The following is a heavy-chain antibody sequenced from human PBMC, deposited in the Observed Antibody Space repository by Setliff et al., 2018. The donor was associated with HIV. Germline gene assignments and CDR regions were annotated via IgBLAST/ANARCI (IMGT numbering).Heavy chain of an antibody. CDR2: IHYNDGKT. D-gene: IGHD2-8*01. V-gene: IGHV4-39*07. CDR3: ARDAPTVYANGWFDP. CDR1: GGSISSSSYY. Sequence: SETLSLTCTVSGGSISSSSYYWGWVRQPPGKGLEFIGSIHYNDGKTYYNAALRSRVTISVDTSKNQFSLKLSSVTAADTAVYYCARDAPTVYANGWFDPWGQGTLVTVSS. J-gene: IGHJ5*02.